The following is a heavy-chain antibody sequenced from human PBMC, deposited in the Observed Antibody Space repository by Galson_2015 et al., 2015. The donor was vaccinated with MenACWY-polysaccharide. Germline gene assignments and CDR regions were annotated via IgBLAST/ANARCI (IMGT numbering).Heavy chain of an antibody. J-gene: IGHJ6*02. D-gene: IGHD1-20*01. CDR1: GYTFTTIA. CDR3: AKYNWIDNYSYHGKDV. Sequence: SVKVSCKGSGYTFTTIAINWVRQAPGQGLEWMAWMSPTSGNTGSAQKFQGRVTMTWNTSISTAYMELSSLRSEDTAVYYCAKYNWIDNYSYHGKDVWGQGTTVTVSS. CDR2: MSPTSGNT. V-gene: IGHV1-8*01.